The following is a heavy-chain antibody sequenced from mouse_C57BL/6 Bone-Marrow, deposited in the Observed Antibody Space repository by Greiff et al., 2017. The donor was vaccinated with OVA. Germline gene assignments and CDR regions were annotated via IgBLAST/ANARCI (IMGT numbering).Heavy chain of an antibody. Sequence: QVQLQQSGAELARPGASVKLSCKASGYTFTSYGTSWVKQRTGQGLEWIGEIYPRSGNTYYNEKFKGKATLTADKSSSTAYMELRSLTSEDSAVYFCAILITTVVARAMDYWGQGTSVTVSS. CDR3: AILITTVVARAMDY. CDR2: IYPRSGNT. J-gene: IGHJ4*01. CDR1: GYTFTSYG. D-gene: IGHD1-1*01. V-gene: IGHV1-81*01.